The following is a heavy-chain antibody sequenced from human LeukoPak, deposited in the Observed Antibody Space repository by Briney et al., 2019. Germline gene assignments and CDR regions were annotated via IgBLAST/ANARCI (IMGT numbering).Heavy chain of an antibody. CDR2: INPNSGDT. CDR1: GYTFTAYY. J-gene: IGHJ4*02. V-gene: IGHV1-2*02. Sequence: ASVQVSCKASGYTFTAYYMHWVRQAPGQGLEWMGWINPNSGDTEYAQKFQGRVTMARDTSITTIYMELSRLASDDTAIYYCARDRAAIWYSGEDYWGQGTLVTVSS. CDR3: ARDRAAIWYSGEDY. D-gene: IGHD1-1*01.